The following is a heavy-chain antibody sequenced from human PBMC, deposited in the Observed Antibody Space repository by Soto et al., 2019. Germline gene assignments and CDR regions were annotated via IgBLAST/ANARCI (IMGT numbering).Heavy chain of an antibody. V-gene: IGHV3-15*07. D-gene: IGHD2-15*01. Sequence: PGGSLRLSCVASGLTFSNAWMNWVRQAPGKGLEWVGRINSKTDGGTTDHSAPVKGRFTISRDDSQNTLYLQMNSLKTEDTAVYYCARDRSGGSSWVSYYYGMDVWGQGTTVTVSS. CDR3: ARDRSGGSSWVSYYYGMDV. CDR1: GLTFSNAW. CDR2: INSKTDGGTT. J-gene: IGHJ6*02.